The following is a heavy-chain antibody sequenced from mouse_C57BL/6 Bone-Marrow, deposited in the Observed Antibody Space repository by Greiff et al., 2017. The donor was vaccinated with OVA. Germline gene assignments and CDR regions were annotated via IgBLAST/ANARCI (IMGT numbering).Heavy chain of an antibody. D-gene: IGHD1-1*01. Sequence: EVKLMESGPVLVKPGASVKMSCKASGYTFTDYYMNWVKQSHGKSLEWIGVINPYNGGTSYNQKFKGKATLTVDKSSSTAYMELNSLTSEDSAVYYCARSDYYGSSYFDYWGQGTTLTVSS. CDR1: GYTFTDYY. CDR3: ARSDYYGSSYFDY. CDR2: INPYNGGT. J-gene: IGHJ2*01. V-gene: IGHV1-19*01.